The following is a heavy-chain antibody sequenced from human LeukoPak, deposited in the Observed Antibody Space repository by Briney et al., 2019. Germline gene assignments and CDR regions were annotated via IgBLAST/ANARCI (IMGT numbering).Heavy chain of an antibody. CDR2: IIPIFGTA. CDR3: AGAPMTTVTASVWWFDP. CDR1: GYTFTSYA. D-gene: IGHD4-11*01. Sequence: SVKVSCKASGYTFTSYAISWVRQAPGQGLEWMGGIIPIFGTANYAQKFQGRVTITADESTSTAYMELSSLRSEDTAVYYCAGAPMTTVTASVWWFDPWGQGTLVTVSS. J-gene: IGHJ5*02. V-gene: IGHV1-69*13.